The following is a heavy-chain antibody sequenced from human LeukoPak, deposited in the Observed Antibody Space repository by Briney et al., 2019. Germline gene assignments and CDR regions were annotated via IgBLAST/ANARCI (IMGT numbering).Heavy chain of an antibody. CDR1: GFTFSSHS. D-gene: IGHD3-3*01. CDR3: TRHTRASQYYFDS. CDR2: ISDDTYNI. Sequence: KTGGSLRLSCAASGFTFSSHSMSWVRQAPGRGLEWISFISDDTYNIYYADSVRGRFTVSRDNAKDSLFLQMNSLRAEDTAVYYCTRHTRASQYYFDSWGQGALVTVSS. J-gene: IGHJ4*02. V-gene: IGHV3-48*01.